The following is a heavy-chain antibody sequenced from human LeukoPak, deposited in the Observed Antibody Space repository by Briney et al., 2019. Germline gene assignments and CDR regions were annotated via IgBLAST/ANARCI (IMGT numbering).Heavy chain of an antibody. CDR3: ARHLRTFAFDI. Sequence: SQTLSLTCTVSGGSISSGSYYWSWIRQPAGKGLEWIGRIYTSGSTNYNPSLKSRVTISVDTSKNQFSLKLSSVTAADTAVYYCARHLRTFAFDIWGQGTMVTVSS. V-gene: IGHV4-61*02. D-gene: IGHD4-17*01. CDR1: GGSISSGSYY. J-gene: IGHJ3*02. CDR2: IYTSGST.